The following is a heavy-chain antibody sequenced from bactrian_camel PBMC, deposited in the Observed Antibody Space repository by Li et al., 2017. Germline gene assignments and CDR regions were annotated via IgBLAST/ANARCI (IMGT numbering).Heavy chain of an antibody. V-gene: IGHV3S53*01. J-gene: IGHJ4*01. D-gene: IGHD3*01. CDR2: ITSDGTT. Sequence: HVQLVESGVGSVQAGGSLRLSCAASGYTDSSYCMGWFRQAPGKEREFVSSITSDGTTRYADSVKGRFTISQDNAKNTVYLQMNSLKTNDTAVYYCAGDVCVGGNHWGQGTQVTVS. CDR1: GYTDSSYC. CDR3: AGDVCVGGNH.